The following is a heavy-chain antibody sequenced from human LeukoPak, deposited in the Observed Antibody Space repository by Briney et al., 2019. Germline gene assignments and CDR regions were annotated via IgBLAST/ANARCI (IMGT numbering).Heavy chain of an antibody. J-gene: IGHJ4*02. D-gene: IGHD1-1*01. CDR3: ARDLRYDFGPTDIDY. CDR1: GYTFTSYG. CDR2: VSAYNGNT. Sequence: AASVKVSCKASGYTFTSYGISWVRQAPGQGLEWMGWVSAYNGNTNYAQKLQGRVTMTTDTSTSTAYMELRSLRSDDTAVYYCARDLRYDFGPTDIDYWGQGTLVTVSS. V-gene: IGHV1-18*01.